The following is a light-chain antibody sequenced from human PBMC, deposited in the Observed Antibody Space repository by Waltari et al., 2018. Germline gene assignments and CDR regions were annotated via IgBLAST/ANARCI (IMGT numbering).Light chain of an antibody. J-gene: IGLJ1*01. CDR2: RNN. V-gene: IGLV10-54*04. Sequence: QAGLTQPPSVSKGLRQTATLTCTGDNNNVGKEGATWLQQHQGHPPKLLSYRNNNRPSGNAGGCSASRSGNTASLTITGLQPEDEADYYCSAWDGNLKIYIFGPGTRVTVL. CDR3: SAWDGNLKIYI. CDR1: NNNVGKEG.